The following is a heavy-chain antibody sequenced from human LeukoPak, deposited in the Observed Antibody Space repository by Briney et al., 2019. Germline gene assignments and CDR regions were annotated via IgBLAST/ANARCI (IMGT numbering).Heavy chain of an antibody. CDR1: GYTFTSYD. CDR2: MNPNSGNT. CDR3: ARGLGFWVYYYYYGMDV. J-gene: IGHJ6*02. D-gene: IGHD3-10*01. Sequence: ASVKVSCKASGYTFTSYDINWVRQATGQGLEWMGWMNPNSGNTGYAQKFQGRVTMTRNTSISTAYMELSSLRSGDTAVYYCARGLGFWVYYYYYGMDVWGQGTTVTVSS. V-gene: IGHV1-8*01.